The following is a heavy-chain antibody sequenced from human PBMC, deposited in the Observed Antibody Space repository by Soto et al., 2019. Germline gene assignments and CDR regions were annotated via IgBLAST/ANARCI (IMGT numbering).Heavy chain of an antibody. D-gene: IGHD3-10*01. J-gene: IGHJ5*01. Sequence: ASVKVSCKASGYTFNNYDIHWVRQAPGHGLEWMGWMNPNSGNTGYAQNFRGRVTMTQNTAIGTAYMELSSLRSDDTTTYYCTRAYGAETFDFWGQGTRVTVSS. CDR2: MNPNSGNT. V-gene: IGHV1-8*02. CDR1: GYTFNNYD. CDR3: TRAYGAETFDF.